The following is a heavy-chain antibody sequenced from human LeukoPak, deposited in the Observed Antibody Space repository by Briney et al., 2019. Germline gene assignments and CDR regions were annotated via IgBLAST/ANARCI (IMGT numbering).Heavy chain of an antibody. V-gene: IGHV4-4*07. CDR1: GGSITSYY. Sequence: KTSETLSLTCTVSGGSITSYYWSWIRQPAGKGLEYIGRIYSSGSTNYNPSLKSRVTMSVDTSKNQISLKLSSVTAADTAVYYCAREPGSTWGLDYWGQGTLVTVSS. CDR3: AREPGSTWGLDY. CDR2: IYSSGST. D-gene: IGHD1-1*01. J-gene: IGHJ4*02.